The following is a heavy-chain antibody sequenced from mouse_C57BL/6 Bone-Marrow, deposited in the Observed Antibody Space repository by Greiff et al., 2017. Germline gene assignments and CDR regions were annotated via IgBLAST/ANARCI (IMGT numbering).Heavy chain of an antibody. D-gene: IGHD2-3*01. J-gene: IGHJ3*01. CDR1: GFTFTDYY. V-gene: IGHV7-3*01. CDR2: IRNKANGYTT. Sequence: EVQGVESGGGLVQPGGSLSLSCAASGFTFTDYYMSWVRQPPGKALEWLGFIRNKANGYTTEYSASVKGRFTISRDNSQSILYLQMNALRAEDSATYYCARIYDGPQAWFAYWGQGTLVTVSA. CDR3: ARIYDGPQAWFAY.